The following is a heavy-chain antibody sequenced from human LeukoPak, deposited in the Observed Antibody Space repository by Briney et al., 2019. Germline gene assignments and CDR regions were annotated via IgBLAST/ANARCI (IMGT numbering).Heavy chain of an antibody. CDR2: INPSGGST. V-gene: IGHV1-46*01. Sequence: ASVRVSCKASGYTFTSYYMHWVRQAPGQGLEWMGIINPSGGSTSYAQKFQGRVTMTRDTSTSTVYMELSSLRSEDTAVYYCARELELPGWFDPWGQGTLVTVSS. J-gene: IGHJ5*02. CDR3: ARELELPGWFDP. CDR1: GYTFTSYY. D-gene: IGHD1-7*01.